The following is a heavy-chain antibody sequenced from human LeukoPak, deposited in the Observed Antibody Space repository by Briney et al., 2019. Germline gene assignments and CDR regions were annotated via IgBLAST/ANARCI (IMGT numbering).Heavy chain of an antibody. J-gene: IGHJ6*03. CDR1: GGTFSSYA. V-gene: IGHV1-69*13. CDR2: IIPIFGTA. D-gene: IGHD2-15*01. Sequence: SVKVSCKASGGTFSSYAISWVRQAPGQGLECMGGIIPIFGTANYAQKFQGRVTITADESTSTAYMELSSLRSEDTAVYYCARGGHCSGGSCYRAMDVWGKGTTVTISS. CDR3: ARGGHCSGGSCYRAMDV.